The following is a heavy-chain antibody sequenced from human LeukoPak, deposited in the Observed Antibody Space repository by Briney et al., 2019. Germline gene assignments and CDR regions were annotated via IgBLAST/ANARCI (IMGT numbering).Heavy chain of an antibody. CDR2: IYYSGST. J-gene: IGHJ4*02. CDR1: GGAISSDY. Sequence: SFTLCVSCTASGGAISSDYWSLIRHPPLKGLYWIGYIYYSGSTTYNPSLRSRVTISVDTSKNQFSLRLSSVTAADTAVYYCAASARLILQESVYWGQGAQVTVSS. D-gene: IGHD6-19*01. CDR3: AASARLILQESVY. V-gene: IGHV4-59*08.